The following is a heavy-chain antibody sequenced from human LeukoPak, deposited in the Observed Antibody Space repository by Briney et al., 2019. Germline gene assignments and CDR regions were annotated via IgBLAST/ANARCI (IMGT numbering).Heavy chain of an antibody. Sequence: GGSLRLSCTASGFTFSSYWMHWVRQAPGKGLVWVSVINNDGSGTSYADSVKGLSTISRDNAKNTLYLQMTSLGAEDTAVYYCVRGGFGHAMDVWGQGTTVTVSS. CDR1: GFTFSSYW. D-gene: IGHD3-10*01. CDR2: INNDGSGT. CDR3: VRGGFGHAMDV. J-gene: IGHJ6*02. V-gene: IGHV3-74*01.